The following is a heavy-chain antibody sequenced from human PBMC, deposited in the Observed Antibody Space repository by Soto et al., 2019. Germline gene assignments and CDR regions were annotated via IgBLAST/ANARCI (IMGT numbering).Heavy chain of an antibody. D-gene: IGHD1-26*01. J-gene: IGHJ3*02. CDR2: IKSKTSNRDA. V-gene: IGHV3-15*01. CDR3: VTNDNSGSSDLGHHWDDAFEI. CDR1: GFTFSNAW. Sequence: EVQLVESGGGLVKSGGSLRLSCATSGFTFSNAWMTWVRQAPGKGLEWVGRIKSKTSNRDADYAVSVKGRFTISRDDSRNMMYLQMSGLKTEDTGVYYCVTNDNSGSSDLGHHWDDAFEIWGQGTMVTVSS.